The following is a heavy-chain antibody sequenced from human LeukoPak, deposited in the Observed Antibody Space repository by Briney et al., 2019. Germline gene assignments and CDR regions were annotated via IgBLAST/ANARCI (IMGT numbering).Heavy chain of an antibody. J-gene: IGHJ4*02. Sequence: GGSLRLSCAASGFTVSSNYMSWVRQAPGKGLEWVSVIYSGGSTYYADSVKGRFTISRDNSKNTLYLQMNSLRAEDTAVYYCAKLRRIVVVPAAISGVDYWGQGTLVTVSS. CDR1: GFTVSSNY. CDR3: AKLRRIVVVPAAISGVDY. CDR2: IYSGGST. V-gene: IGHV3-53*01. D-gene: IGHD2-2*01.